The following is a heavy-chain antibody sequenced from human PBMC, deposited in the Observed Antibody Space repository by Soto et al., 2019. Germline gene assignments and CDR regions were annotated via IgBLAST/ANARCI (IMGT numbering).Heavy chain of an antibody. D-gene: IGHD4-17*01. CDR3: TTRDYGDFPKGWFDY. CDR2: IRSKANSYAT. CDR1: GFTFSGSA. Sequence: GGSLRLSCAASGFTFSGSAMHWVRQASGKGLEWVGRIRSKANSYATAYAASVKGRFTISRDDSKNTAYLQMNSLKTEDTAVYYCTTRDYGDFPKGWFDYWGQGTLVTVSS. V-gene: IGHV3-73*01. J-gene: IGHJ4*02.